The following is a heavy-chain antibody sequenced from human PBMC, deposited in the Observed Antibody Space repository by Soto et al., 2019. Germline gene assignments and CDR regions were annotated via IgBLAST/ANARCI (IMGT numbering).Heavy chain of an antibody. CDR1: GGSFSGYY. Sequence: LSLTCAVYGGSFSGYYWTWIRQPPGKGLEWIGEINHSGTTNYKPSLRSRVTISVDTSKNQLSLKVNSVTAADTAVYYCARGRTLITGNSLDYWGQGTLVTVYS. D-gene: IGHD1-20*01. CDR2: INHSGTT. J-gene: IGHJ4*02. CDR3: ARGRTLITGNSLDY. V-gene: IGHV4-34*01.